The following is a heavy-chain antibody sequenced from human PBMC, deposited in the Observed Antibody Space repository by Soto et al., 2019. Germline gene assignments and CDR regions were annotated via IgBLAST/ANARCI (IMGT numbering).Heavy chain of an antibody. V-gene: IGHV4-30-2*01. Sequence: SETLSLTCAVSGGSISRGGYSWSWIRQAPGRGLEWIGYIFHSGSTYYNPPLKSRVAMTVDRSKKLCSLTLSSVTAADTAVYYCASLTGPWVCDYWGQGTLVTVSS. CDR2: IFHSGST. CDR1: GGSISRGGYS. J-gene: IGHJ4*02. CDR3: ASLTGPWVCDY. D-gene: IGHD1-20*01.